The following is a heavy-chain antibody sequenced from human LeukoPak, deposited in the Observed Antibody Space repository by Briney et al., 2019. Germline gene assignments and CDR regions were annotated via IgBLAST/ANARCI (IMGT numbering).Heavy chain of an antibody. CDR3: AKAYSSGPRGYFDY. CDR2: ISGSGGST. V-gene: IGHV3-23*01. J-gene: IGHJ4*02. D-gene: IGHD6-19*01. Sequence: GGSLRLSCAASGFTFSSYDMSWVRQAPGKGLEWVSAISGSGGSTYYADSVKGRFTISRDNSKNTLYLQMNSLRAEDTALYYCAKAYSSGPRGYFDYWGQGTLVTVSS. CDR1: GFTFSSYD.